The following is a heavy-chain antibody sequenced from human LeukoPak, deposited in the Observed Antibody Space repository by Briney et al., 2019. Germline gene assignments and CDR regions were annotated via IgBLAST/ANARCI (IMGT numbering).Heavy chain of an antibody. D-gene: IGHD4-11*01. J-gene: IGHJ4*02. V-gene: IGHV3-33*06. Sequence: GRSLRLSCAASGFIFSHYGMHWVRQAPGKGVEWVAVIWHDGSSKYYADSVKGRFTISRDNSENTVYLQMNSLRAEDTAVYYCAKDAQRGFDYSNSLENWGQGDLVTVSS. CDR3: AKDAQRGFDYSNSLEN. CDR2: IWHDGSSK. CDR1: GFIFSHYG.